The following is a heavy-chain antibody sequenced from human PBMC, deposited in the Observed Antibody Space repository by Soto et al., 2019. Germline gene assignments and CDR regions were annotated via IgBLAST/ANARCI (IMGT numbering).Heavy chain of an antibody. CDR2: INPNSGGT. CDR3: AREPATAKPEGVDF. V-gene: IGHV1-2*02. CDR1: GYTYSDYY. Sequence: ASVKVSCKASGYTYSDYYIHWVRQAPGQGLEWMGWINPNSGGTKYAPKFQGGVTMTRDTSITTAYMELSRLRSGDTAVYYCAREPATAKPEGVDFWGQGTLVTVSS. J-gene: IGHJ4*02. D-gene: IGHD1-1*01.